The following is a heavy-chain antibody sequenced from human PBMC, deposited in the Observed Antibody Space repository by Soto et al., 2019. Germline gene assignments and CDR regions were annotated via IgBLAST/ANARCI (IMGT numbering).Heavy chain of an antibody. J-gene: IGHJ4*02. CDR3: PHRHEDSSVCYFDF. V-gene: IGHV2-5*02. D-gene: IGHD3-22*01. CDR2: IYWDDDK. Sequence: QITLKESGPTLVKPTQTLTLTCTFSGFSLSTSGVGVAWIRQPPGKALECLALIYWDDDKRYSPSVESRVTITTDTSKNPVVRTMTNMGPVDTATYYCPHRHEDSSVCYFDFWGQGNLVTVSS. CDR1: GFSLSTSGVG.